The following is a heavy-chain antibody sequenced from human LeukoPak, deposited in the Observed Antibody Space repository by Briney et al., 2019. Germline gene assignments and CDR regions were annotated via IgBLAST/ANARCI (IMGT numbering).Heavy chain of an antibody. CDR1: GFTFSSYA. Sequence: GGSLRLSCAASGFTFSSYAMHWVRQAPGKGLEWLAVISYDGSNKYYADSVKGRFTISRDNSKNTLYLQMNSLRAEDTAVYYCARDRYYYDSSDYAYWGQGTLVTVSS. V-gene: IGHV3-30*04. CDR2: ISYDGSNK. D-gene: IGHD3-22*01. CDR3: ARDRYYYDSSDYAY. J-gene: IGHJ4*02.